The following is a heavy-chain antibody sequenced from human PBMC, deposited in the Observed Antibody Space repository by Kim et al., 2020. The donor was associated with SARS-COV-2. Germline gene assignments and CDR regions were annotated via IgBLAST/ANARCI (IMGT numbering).Heavy chain of an antibody. CDR3: ANLHDIAVAGDDAFDI. CDR1: GFTFDDYA. Sequence: GGSLRLSCAASGFTFDDYAMHWVRHAPGKGLEWVSGISWNSGSIGYADSVTGRFTISRDNAKNSLYLQMNSLRAEDTALYYCANLHDIAVAGDDAFDIWGQGKIVTVSS. J-gene: IGHJ3*02. D-gene: IGHD6-19*01. CDR2: ISWNSGSI. V-gene: IGHV3-9*01.